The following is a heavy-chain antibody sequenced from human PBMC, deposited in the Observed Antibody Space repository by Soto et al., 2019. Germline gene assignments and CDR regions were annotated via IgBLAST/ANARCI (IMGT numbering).Heavy chain of an antibody. V-gene: IGHV1-69*01. Sequence: QAQVVQSGAEVRKPGSSVKLSCKVSEGTFNSYAIAWVRQAPGQGLEWMGGIIPYYNTLNYAQKFQDRVTITADDSTNTVYMELSSLRSDDTAVYFCASGASRWYPYFFDSWAQGTLVTVSS. CDR1: EGTFNSYA. CDR2: IIPYYNTL. CDR3: ASGASRWYPYFFDS. D-gene: IGHD6-13*01. J-gene: IGHJ4*02.